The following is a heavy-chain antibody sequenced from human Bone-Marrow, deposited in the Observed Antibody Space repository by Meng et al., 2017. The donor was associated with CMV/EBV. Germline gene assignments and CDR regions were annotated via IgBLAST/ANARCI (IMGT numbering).Heavy chain of an antibody. J-gene: IGHJ4*02. D-gene: IGHD2-2*01. CDR1: GFTFSSYA. CDR2: ISYDGSNK. Sequence: GGSLRLSCAASGFTFSSYAMHWVRQAPGKGLEWVAVISYDGSNKYYADSVKGRFTISRDNSKNTLYLQMNSLRAEDTAVYYCATRPLYCSSTSCFPVSFDYWGQRTLVTVSS. V-gene: IGHV3-30-3*01. CDR3: ATRPLYCSSTSCFPVSFDY.